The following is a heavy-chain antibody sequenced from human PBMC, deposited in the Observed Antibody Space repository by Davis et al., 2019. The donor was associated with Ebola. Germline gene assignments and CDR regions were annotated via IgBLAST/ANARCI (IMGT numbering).Heavy chain of an antibody. CDR1: GFTFSSYA. D-gene: IGHD5-12*01. Sequence: GESLKISCAASGFTFSSYAMSWVRQAPGKGLEWVSAISGSGGSTYYADSVKGRFTISRDNSKNTLYLQMNSLRAEDTAVYYCANGVATPPFDYWGQGTLVTVSS. CDR2: ISGSGGST. CDR3: ANGVATPPFDY. V-gene: IGHV3-23*01. J-gene: IGHJ4*02.